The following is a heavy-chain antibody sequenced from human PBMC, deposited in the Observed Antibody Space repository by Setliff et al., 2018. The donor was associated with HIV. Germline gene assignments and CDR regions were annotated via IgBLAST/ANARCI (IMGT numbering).Heavy chain of an antibody. D-gene: IGHD2-2*02. Sequence: SETLSLTCTVSGGSISSSSYYWGWIRQPPGKGLEWIGSIYYSGSTYYNPSLKSRVTMSIDKSKKQFSLKVTSVTAADTAVYYCARRGWNGYKAFDYRGQGTLVTVSS. CDR2: IYYSGST. J-gene: IGHJ4*02. CDR3: ARRGWNGYKAFDY. V-gene: IGHV4-39*07. CDR1: GGSISSSSYY.